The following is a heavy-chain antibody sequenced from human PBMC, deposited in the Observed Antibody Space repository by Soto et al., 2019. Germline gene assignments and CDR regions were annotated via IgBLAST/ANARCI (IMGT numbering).Heavy chain of an antibody. D-gene: IGHD3-10*01. CDR3: XXXLTFXXDS. Sequence: GSLRLSCAASGFTFSSYAMSWVRQAPGKGLEWVSAISGSGGSTYYADSVKGRFTISRDNSKNTLYLQMNSLRAEDTAGYYXXXXLTFXXDSWGQGTLLXVSS. J-gene: IGHJ4*02. CDR1: GFTFSSYA. CDR2: ISGSGGST. V-gene: IGHV3-23*01.